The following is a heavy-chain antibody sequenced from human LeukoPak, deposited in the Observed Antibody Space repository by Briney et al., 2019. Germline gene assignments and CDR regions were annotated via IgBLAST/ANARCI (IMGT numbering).Heavy chain of an antibody. J-gene: IGHJ4*02. CDR1: GFTFSSYG. D-gene: IGHD3-22*01. CDR2: IWYDGSNK. Sequence: LTGGSLRLSCAASGFTFSSYGMHWVPQAPGKGLEWVAVIWYDGSNKYYADSVKGRFTISRDNSKNTLYLQMNSLRAEDTAVYYCAREGVFLDSSGYPPYYFDYWGQGTLVTVSS. V-gene: IGHV3-33*08. CDR3: AREGVFLDSSGYPPYYFDY.